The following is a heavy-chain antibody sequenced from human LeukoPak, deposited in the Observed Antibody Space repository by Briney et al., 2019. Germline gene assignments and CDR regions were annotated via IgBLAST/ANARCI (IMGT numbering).Heavy chain of an antibody. CDR2: ISGSGGST. V-gene: IGHV3-23*01. Sequence: GGSLRLSCAASGFTFSSYAMSWVRQAPGKGLEWVSAISGSGGSTYYADSVKGRFTISRDNSKNTLYLQMNSLRAEDTAVYYCARDVGLLWFGESPAGFDYWGQGTLVTVSS. CDR1: GFTFSSYA. CDR3: ARDVGLLWFGESPAGFDY. D-gene: IGHD3-10*01. J-gene: IGHJ4*02.